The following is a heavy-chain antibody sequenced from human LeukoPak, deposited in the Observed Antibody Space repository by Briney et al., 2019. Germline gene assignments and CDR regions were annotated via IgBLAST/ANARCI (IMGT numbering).Heavy chain of an antibody. CDR2: INHSGST. CDR1: GGSFSGYY. V-gene: IGHV4-34*01. CDR3: ARGQLTDDLDY. J-gene: IGHJ4*02. D-gene: IGHD1-14*01. Sequence: SETLSLTCAVYGGSFSGYYWSWIRQPPGKGLEWIGEINHSGSTNYNPSLKSRVTISVDTSKNQFSLKLSPVTAADTAVYYCARGQLTDDLDYWGQGTLVTVSS.